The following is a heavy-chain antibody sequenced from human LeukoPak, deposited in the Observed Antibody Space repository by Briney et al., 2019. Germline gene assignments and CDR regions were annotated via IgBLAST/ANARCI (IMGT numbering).Heavy chain of an antibody. CDR1: GFTFSNYD. V-gene: IGHV3-30*18. J-gene: IGHJ6*02. Sequence: GGSLRLSCAASGFTFSNYDMHWVRQAPGQGLEWVASISYDGSNKYYADSVKGRFTISRDNSKNTLYLQMNSLRAEDTAMYYCANDPHDSSGYYYYYGMDVWGQGTTVTVSS. D-gene: IGHD3-22*01. CDR2: ISYDGSNK. CDR3: ANDPHDSSGYYYYYGMDV.